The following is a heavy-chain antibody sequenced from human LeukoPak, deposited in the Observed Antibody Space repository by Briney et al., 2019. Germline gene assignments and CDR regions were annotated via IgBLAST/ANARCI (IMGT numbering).Heavy chain of an antibody. D-gene: IGHD3-22*01. CDR1: GGSFSGYY. CDR2: ISHSGST. V-gene: IGHV4-34*01. J-gene: IGHJ4*02. CDR3: ARAGGFGDYYDSSGYYFSPFDY. Sequence: PSETLSLTCAVYGGSFSGYYWRWIRQPPGKGLEWIGEISHSGSTNYNPSLKSRVTISVDTSKNQFSLKLSSVTAADTAVYYCARAGGFGDYYDSSGYYFSPFDYWGQGTLVTVSS.